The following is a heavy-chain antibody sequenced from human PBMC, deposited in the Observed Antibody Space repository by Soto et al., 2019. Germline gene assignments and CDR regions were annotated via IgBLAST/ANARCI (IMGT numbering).Heavy chain of an antibody. D-gene: IGHD4-17*01. CDR1: TGSMRTYY. V-gene: IGHV4-59*01. Sequence: SETLSLTCSVSTGSMRTYYWTWVRQSPGKGLEWIGQISHTGRTKYNPSLESRVTISVDTSRKQFSLKLTSVTAADTALYYCARDDTTGLFDFWGQGTLVTVSS. J-gene: IGHJ4*02. CDR3: ARDDTTGLFDF. CDR2: ISHTGRT.